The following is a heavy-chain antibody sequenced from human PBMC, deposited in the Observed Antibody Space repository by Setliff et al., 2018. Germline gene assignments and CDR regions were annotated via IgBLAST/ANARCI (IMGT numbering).Heavy chain of an antibody. CDR3: TRSRAPRVVLAADFDF. J-gene: IGHJ4*02. D-gene: IGHD3-16*01. V-gene: IGHV1-18*01. CDR2: ISPYSGES. Sequence: ASVKVSCKTSGFSFSTFGFSWVRQAPGQGLEWMGWISPYSGESNYAQKFQDRLTVTADTSTKTTYMELRSLTSDDTAVYFCTRSRAPRVVLAADFDFWGQGTLVTVSS. CDR1: GFSFSTFG.